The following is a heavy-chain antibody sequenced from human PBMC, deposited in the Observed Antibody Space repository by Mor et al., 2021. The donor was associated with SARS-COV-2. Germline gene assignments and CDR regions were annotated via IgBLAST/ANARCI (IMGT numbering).Heavy chain of an antibody. Sequence: GKGLEWIGYIYYSGSTNYNPSLKSRVTISVDTSKNQFSLKLSSVTAADTAVYYCARDSRVRFLEWLRLDVWGQGTTV. V-gene: IGHV4-59*01. D-gene: IGHD3-3*01. J-gene: IGHJ6*02. CDR3: ARDSRVRFLEWLRLDV. CDR2: IYYSGST.